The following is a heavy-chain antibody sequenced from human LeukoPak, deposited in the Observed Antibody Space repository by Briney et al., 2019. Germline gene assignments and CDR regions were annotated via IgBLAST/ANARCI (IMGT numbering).Heavy chain of an antibody. Sequence: ASVKVSCKASGYTFTGYYMHWVRQAPGQGLEWMGWINPNSGGTNYAQKFQGRVTMTRDTSISTAYMELSRLRSDDTAVYYCATLGPAAVAGLERLDSWGQGTLVTVSS. D-gene: IGHD6-19*01. J-gene: IGHJ4*02. V-gene: IGHV1-2*02. CDR2: INPNSGGT. CDR1: GYTFTGYY. CDR3: ATLGPAAVAGLERLDS.